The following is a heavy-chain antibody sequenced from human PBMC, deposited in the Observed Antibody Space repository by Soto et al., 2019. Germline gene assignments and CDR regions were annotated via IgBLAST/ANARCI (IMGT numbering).Heavy chain of an antibody. CDR1: GFPFDNAW. D-gene: IGHD3-3*01. J-gene: IGHJ4*02. CDR3: TTDEWQ. V-gene: IGHV3-15*01. Sequence: EVQLVESGGGLVKPGGSLRLSCVASGFPFDNAWMSWVRRAPGKGLEWVGRIKGKSDGGATDYVAPVKGRFSISRDDSKKMLFLQMNSLKTEDTAVYYCTTDEWQWGPGTLVTVSS. CDR2: IKGKSDGGAT.